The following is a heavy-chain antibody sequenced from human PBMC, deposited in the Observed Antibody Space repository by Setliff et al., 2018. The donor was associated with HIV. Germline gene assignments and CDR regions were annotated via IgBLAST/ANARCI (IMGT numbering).Heavy chain of an antibody. CDR1: GGSISSGSYY. CDR2: IYTSGST. CDR3: AGIIATPGTT. Sequence: KPSETLSLTCTVSGGSISSGSYYWSWIRQPAGKGLEWIGHIYTSGSTNYNPSLKSRVTISVDTSKNQFSLNLNSVTAADTAVYYCAGIIATPGTTWGQGTLVTVSS. D-gene: IGHD6-13*01. J-gene: IGHJ1*01. V-gene: IGHV4-61*09.